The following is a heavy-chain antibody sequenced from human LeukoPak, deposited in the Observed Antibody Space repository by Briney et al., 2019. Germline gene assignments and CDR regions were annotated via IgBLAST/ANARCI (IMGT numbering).Heavy chain of an antibody. J-gene: IGHJ3*02. D-gene: IGHD4/OR15-4a*01. CDR3: ARGHPVLDAFDI. CDR2: IYYSGST. Sequence: SGTLSLTCTVSGGSISSYYWSWIRQPPGKGLEWIGYIYYSGSTNYNPSLKSRVTISVDTSKNQFSLKLSSVTAADTAVYYCARGHPVLDAFDIWGQGTVVTVSS. CDR1: GGSISSYY. V-gene: IGHV4-59*08.